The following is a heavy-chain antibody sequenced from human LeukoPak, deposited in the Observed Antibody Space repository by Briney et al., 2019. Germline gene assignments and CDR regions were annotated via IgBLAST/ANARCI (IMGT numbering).Heavy chain of an antibody. CDR1: GFSFSSYE. Sequence: PGGSLRLSCAASGFSFSSYEMNWVRQAPGKGLEWLSYINGGGSTIYYADSVKGRFTISRDNAKNSLHLQMNSLRADDTAVYYCARYSSTRNVAFDIWGQGTMVTVSS. CDR3: ARYSSTRNVAFDI. D-gene: IGHD6-13*01. CDR2: INGGGSTI. J-gene: IGHJ3*02. V-gene: IGHV3-48*03.